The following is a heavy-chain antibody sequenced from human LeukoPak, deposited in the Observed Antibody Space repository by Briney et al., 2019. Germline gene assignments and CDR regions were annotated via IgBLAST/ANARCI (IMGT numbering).Heavy chain of an antibody. CDR3: AKVVAGFDY. D-gene: IGHD2-15*01. V-gene: IGHV3-7*01. Sequence: GGSLRLSCAASGFTFSSYWMSWVRQAPGKGLEWVANIKKDGSEKYYVDSVKGRFTISRDNSKNTLYLQMNSLRAEDTAVYYCAKVVAGFDYWGQGTLVTVSS. J-gene: IGHJ4*02. CDR2: IKKDGSEK. CDR1: GFTFSSYW.